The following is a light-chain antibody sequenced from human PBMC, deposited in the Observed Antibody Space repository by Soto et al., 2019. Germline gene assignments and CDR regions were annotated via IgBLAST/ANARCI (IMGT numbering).Light chain of an antibody. CDR1: SGSIASNF. J-gene: IGLJ1*01. V-gene: IGLV6-57*03. CDR2: EDT. CDR3: QTCNSSDHV. Sequence: NFMLTQPHSVSESPGKTVTISCTRSSGSIASNFVQWFQQRPGSAPSTLIYEDTQRPSVVPDRFSGSIDTSSTSAFLSISGLKTEDEDDCYCQTCNSSDHVFGTGTKLTVL.